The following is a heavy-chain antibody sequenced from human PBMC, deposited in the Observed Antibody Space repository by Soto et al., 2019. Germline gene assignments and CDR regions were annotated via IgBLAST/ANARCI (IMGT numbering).Heavy chain of an antibody. CDR3: ARDLLDSKRRRASFTVIDP. CDR1: GYTFTSYA. D-gene: IGHD2-2*03. J-gene: IGHJ5*02. Sequence: ASVKVSCKASGYTFTSYAMHWVRQAPGQRLEWMGWINAGNGNTKYSQKFQGRVTITRDTSASTAYMELSSLRSEDTAVYYCARDLLDSKRRRASFTVIDPWGRGTLVT. V-gene: IGHV1-3*01. CDR2: INAGNGNT.